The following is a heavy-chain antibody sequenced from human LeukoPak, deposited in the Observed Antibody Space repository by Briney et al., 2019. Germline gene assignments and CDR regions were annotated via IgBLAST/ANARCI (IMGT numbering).Heavy chain of an antibody. CDR1: GFIFSGYS. CDR2: ISGSSNYI. CDR3: AREYSSSSGPGY. J-gene: IGHJ4*02. D-gene: IGHD6-6*01. Sequence: PGGSLRLSCAASGFIFSGYSMNWVRQAPGKGLEWVSSISGSSNYIYYADSVKGRFTISRDNAKNSLYLHMNSLRSEDTAVYYCAREYSSSSGPGYWGQGTLVTVSS. V-gene: IGHV3-21*04.